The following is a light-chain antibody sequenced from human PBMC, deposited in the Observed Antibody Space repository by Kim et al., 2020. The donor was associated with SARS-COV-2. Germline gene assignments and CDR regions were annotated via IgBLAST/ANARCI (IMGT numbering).Light chain of an antibody. V-gene: IGLV3-21*04. Sequence: VAPGKAARITCGGNNIGSKTVHWYQQKPAQAPVLVIYYDSDRPSGIPERFSGSNSGNTATLTISRVEAGDEADYYCQVWDSSSDLVFGGGTQLTVL. CDR3: QVWDSSSDLV. J-gene: IGLJ2*01. CDR1: NIGSKT. CDR2: YDS.